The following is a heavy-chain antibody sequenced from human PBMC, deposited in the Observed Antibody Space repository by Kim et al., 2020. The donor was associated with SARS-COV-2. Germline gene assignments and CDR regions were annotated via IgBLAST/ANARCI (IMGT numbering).Heavy chain of an antibody. CDR1: EYTFTNYA. Sequence: ASVKVSCKASEYTFTNYAIHWVRKAPGQRLEWMGWINAGNGNTKYSQKFQGRVTITRDTSASTASMELSSLRSEDTAVYYCARESIVVVPYFDYWGKGTLVTVSS. CDR2: INAGNGNT. D-gene: IGHD3-22*01. CDR3: ARESIVVVPYFDY. J-gene: IGHJ4*02. V-gene: IGHV1-3*01.